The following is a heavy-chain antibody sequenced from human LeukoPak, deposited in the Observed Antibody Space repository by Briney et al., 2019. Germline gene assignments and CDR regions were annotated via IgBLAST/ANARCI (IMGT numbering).Heavy chain of an antibody. Sequence: GGSLRLSCAASGFTFSSYGMHWVRQAPGKGLEWVAFIRYDGSNKYYADSVKGRFTISRDNSKNTLYLQMNSLRAEDTAVYYCAEVRGGDFWSGYYTAYFDYWGQGTLVTVSS. CDR3: AEVRGGDFWSGYYTAYFDY. V-gene: IGHV3-30*02. CDR1: GFTFSSYG. J-gene: IGHJ4*02. CDR2: IRYDGSNK. D-gene: IGHD3-3*01.